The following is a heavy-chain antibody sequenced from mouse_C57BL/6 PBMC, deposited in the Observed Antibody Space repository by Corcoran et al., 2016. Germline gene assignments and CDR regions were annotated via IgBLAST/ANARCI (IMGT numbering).Heavy chain of an antibody. Sequence: EVQLQQSGPVLVKPGASVKMSCKASGYTFTDYYMNWVKQSHGKSLEWIEVINPYNGGTSYNQKFKGKATLTVDKSSSTAYMELNSLTSEYSAVYYCARRIDGYVHWYFDGWGTGTTVTVS. CDR2: INPYNGGT. J-gene: IGHJ1*03. D-gene: IGHD2-2*01. CDR1: GYTFTDYY. CDR3: ARRIDGYVHWYFDG. V-gene: IGHV1-19*01.